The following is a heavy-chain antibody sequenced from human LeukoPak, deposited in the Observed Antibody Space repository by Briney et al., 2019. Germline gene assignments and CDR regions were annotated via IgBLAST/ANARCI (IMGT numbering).Heavy chain of an antibody. CDR3: AKDRYSSSSYFDY. J-gene: IGHJ4*02. Sequence: GGSLRLSCAASGFTFSSYAMSWVRQAPGKGLEWVSAISGSGGSTYYADSVKGRFAISRDNSKNTLYLQMNSLRAEDTAVYYCAKDRYSSSSYFDYWGQGTLVTVSS. V-gene: IGHV3-23*01. CDR1: GFTFSSYA. D-gene: IGHD6-6*01. CDR2: ISGSGGST.